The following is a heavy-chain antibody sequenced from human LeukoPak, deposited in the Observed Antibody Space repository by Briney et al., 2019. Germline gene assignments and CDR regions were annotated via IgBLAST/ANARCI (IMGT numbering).Heavy chain of an antibody. CDR3: ARVPSLSYYGSGSYSSPFDY. Sequence: GGSLRLSCAASGFTFSSYEMNWVRQAPGKGLEWVSYISSSGSTIYYADSVKGRFTISRDNAKNSLYLQMNSLRAEDTAVYYCARVPSLSYYGSGSYSSPFDYWGQGTLVTVSS. V-gene: IGHV3-48*03. CDR2: ISSSGSTI. CDR1: GFTFSSYE. D-gene: IGHD3-10*01. J-gene: IGHJ4*02.